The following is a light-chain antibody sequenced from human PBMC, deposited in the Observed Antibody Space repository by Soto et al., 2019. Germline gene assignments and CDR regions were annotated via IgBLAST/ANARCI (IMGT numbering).Light chain of an antibody. CDR2: DAS. J-gene: IGKJ4*01. CDR1: QSISSY. Sequence: EIVLPQSPATLSLSPGERATLSCRASQSISSYLAWYQQKPGHAPRLLIYDASNRATGIPARYSGGGTGTDFTLTISSLEPKDFAVYYGQQRSNWPPPFGGGTKVEIK. CDR3: QQRSNWPPP. V-gene: IGKV3-11*01.